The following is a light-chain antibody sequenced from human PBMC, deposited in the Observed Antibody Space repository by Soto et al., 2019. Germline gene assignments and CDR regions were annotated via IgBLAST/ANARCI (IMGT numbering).Light chain of an antibody. CDR2: GAS. J-gene: IGKJ2*01. CDR1: ESLSTY. CDR3: QSYNDWPFT. V-gene: IGKV3-15*01. Sequence: IVMTQSPATLSVSPGERVTLSCRASESLSTYLAWYQQKPGQAPRLLIYGASTKATGIPARFSGSGSATDFTLPISSLQSEDFAVYYCQSYNDWPFTFGQRTKVDIK.